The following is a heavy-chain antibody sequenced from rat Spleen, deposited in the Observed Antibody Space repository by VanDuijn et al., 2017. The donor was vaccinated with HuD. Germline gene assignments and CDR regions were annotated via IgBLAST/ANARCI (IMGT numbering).Heavy chain of an antibody. CDR1: GYSISSSYK. J-gene: IGHJ2*01. V-gene: IGHV3-3*01. CDR3: ARWVIYNTPFDY. CDR2: INSAGTT. Sequence: EVQLQESGPGLVKPSQSLSLTCSVTGYSISSSYKWNWIRRFPQNKLEWMGYINSAGTTNYNPSLKSRISISRDTYKNQFFLQVNSVTTEDTATYYCARWVIYNTPFDYWGRGVMVTVSS. D-gene: IGHD4-1*01.